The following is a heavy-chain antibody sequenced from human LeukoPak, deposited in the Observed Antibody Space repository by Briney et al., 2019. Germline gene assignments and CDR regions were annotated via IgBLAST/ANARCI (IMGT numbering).Heavy chain of an antibody. CDR3: ARTSYCSSTSCYPGYYYYYMDV. CDR1: GYTFTSYG. J-gene: IGHJ6*03. Sequence: ASVKVCCKASGYTFTSYGISWVRQAPGQGLEWMGWISAYNGNTNYAQKLQGRVTMTTDTSTSTAYMELRSLRSDDTAVYYCARTSYCSSTSCYPGYYYYYMDVWGKGTTVTVSS. CDR2: ISAYNGNT. D-gene: IGHD2-2*01. V-gene: IGHV1-18*01.